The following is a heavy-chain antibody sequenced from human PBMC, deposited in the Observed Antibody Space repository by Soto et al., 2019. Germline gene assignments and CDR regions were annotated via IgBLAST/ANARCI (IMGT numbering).Heavy chain of an antibody. D-gene: IGHD5-12*01. Sequence: EVQLVESGGGLVQPGGSLRLSCAASGFTFSSYWMHWVRQAPGKGLVWVSRINSDGSSPSYADCVKGRFTISRDNAKNTVYRLMPSLRAKALAVYYCVRGARSLRFVIFFDIWGQGTMVTVS. V-gene: IGHV3-74*01. J-gene: IGHJ3*02. CDR3: VRGARSLRFVIFFDI. CDR2: INSDGSSP. CDR1: GFTFSSYW.